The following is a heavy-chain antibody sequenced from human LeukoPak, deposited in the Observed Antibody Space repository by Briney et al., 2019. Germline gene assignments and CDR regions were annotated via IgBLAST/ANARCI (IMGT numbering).Heavy chain of an antibody. CDR1: GFTFADYG. V-gene: IGHV3-20*04. D-gene: IGHD1-26*01. CDR3: ASTREILPARFDY. Sequence: GGSVRLSCAASGFTFADYGMSWVRQAPGQGLEWVSGINWNSGSTGYADSVKGRFTISRDKAKSSLYLQLNSLRAEDTALYYCASTREILPARFDYWGQGTLATVPS. J-gene: IGHJ4*02. CDR2: INWNSGST.